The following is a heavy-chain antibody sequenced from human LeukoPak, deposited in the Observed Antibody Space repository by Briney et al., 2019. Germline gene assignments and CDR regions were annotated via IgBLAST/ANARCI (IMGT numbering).Heavy chain of an antibody. CDR2: IYTSGST. V-gene: IGHV4-4*07. D-gene: IGHD3-3*01. CDR1: GGSMSPYH. CDR3: AREPNDFWSGYYTGGFDY. J-gene: IGHJ4*02. Sequence: SETLSLTCTVSGGSMSPYHWGWIRQPPGKGLEWIGRIYTSGSTNYNPSLKSRVTMSVDTSKNQFFLKLSSVTAADTAVYYCAREPNDFWSGYYTGGFDYWGQGTLVTVSS.